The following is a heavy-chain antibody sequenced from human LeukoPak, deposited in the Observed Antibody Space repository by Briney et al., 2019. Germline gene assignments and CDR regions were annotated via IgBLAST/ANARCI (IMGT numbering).Heavy chain of an antibody. V-gene: IGHV4-39*01. D-gene: IGHD3-22*01. CDR1: GGSISSSSYY. CDR3: ASRGAYYDSSGYYFAY. Sequence: SETLSLTCTVSGGSISSSSYYWGWIRQPPGKGLEWIGSIYYSGSTYYNPSLKNRVTISVDTSKNQFSLKLSSVTAADTAVYYCASRGAYYDSSGYYFAYWGQGTLVTVSS. CDR2: IYYSGST. J-gene: IGHJ4*02.